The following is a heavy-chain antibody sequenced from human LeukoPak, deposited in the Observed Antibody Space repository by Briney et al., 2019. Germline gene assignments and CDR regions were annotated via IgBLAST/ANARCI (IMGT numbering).Heavy chain of an antibody. Sequence: GGSLRLSCAASGFTFDDYAMHWVRQAPGKGLEWVSGISWNSGSIGYADSVKGRFTISRDNAKNSLYLKMNSLRAEDMALYYCAKTPLADDILTGLGYFDYWGQGTLVTVSS. CDR2: ISWNSGSI. J-gene: IGHJ4*02. CDR1: GFTFDDYA. D-gene: IGHD3-9*01. V-gene: IGHV3-9*03. CDR3: AKTPLADDILTGLGYFDY.